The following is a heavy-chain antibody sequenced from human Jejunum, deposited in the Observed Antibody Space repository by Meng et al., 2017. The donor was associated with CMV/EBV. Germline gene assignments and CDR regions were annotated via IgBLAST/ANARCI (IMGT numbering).Heavy chain of an antibody. CDR1: GYNFIDYG. Sequence: QVQLLQSGAEVKKPGASLKVSCKASGYNFIDYGISWVRQAPGQGLEGMGWINVDSGYTKYAQKFQGRVTMTTDTSTSTAYMELRSLRSDDMAVYYCARGAYNWNDRAWYFWGQGPLVTVSS. CDR2: INVDSGYT. CDR3: ARGAYNWNDRAWYF. J-gene: IGHJ4*02. V-gene: IGHV1-18*03. D-gene: IGHD1-20*01.